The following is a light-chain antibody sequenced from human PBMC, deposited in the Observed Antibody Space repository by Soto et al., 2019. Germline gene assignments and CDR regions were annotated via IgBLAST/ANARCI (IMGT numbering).Light chain of an antibody. CDR1: SSNIGNNY. CDR3: GTWDTSLSVYV. J-gene: IGLJ1*01. V-gene: IGLV1-51*02. Sequence: QSVLTQPPSVSAAPGQTVTISCSGSSSNIGNNYVSWYQQLPGTAPKLLIYENNKRPSGIPDRFSGSKSATSATLGITGLQTGDEADYYCGTWDTSLSVYVFGTGTKLTVL. CDR2: ENN.